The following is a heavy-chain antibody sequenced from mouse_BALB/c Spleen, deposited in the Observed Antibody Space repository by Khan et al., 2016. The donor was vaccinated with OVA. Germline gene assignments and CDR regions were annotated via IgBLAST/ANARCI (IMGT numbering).Heavy chain of an antibody. CDR2: ICSDSKTI. J-gene: IGHJ3*01. D-gene: IGHD2-12*01. CDR3: VSSRYWYWFDS. CDR1: GSPFSSFG. Sequence: EVELVESGGGLVQPGGSRKLSCAASGSPFSSFGLHWVRQAPEKGLEWVAYICSDSKTIYYGDTVKGRFTISRDDPKNSLVLQMTSLRSEDTAMYYCVSSRYWYWFDSWGQGTMVTVSS. V-gene: IGHV5-17*02.